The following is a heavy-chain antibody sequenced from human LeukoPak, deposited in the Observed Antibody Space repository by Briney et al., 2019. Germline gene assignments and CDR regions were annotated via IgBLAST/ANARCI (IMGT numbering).Heavy chain of an antibody. J-gene: IGHJ4*02. CDR2: ISGGGNTI. D-gene: IGHD6-6*01. CDR1: GFTFSDYY. V-gene: IGHV3-11*04. CDR3: AKDPFDYSSSSDHY. Sequence: PGGSLRLSCAASGFTFSDYYMSWIRQAPGKGLEWLSYISGGGNTIFHADSVKGRFTISRDNTKNSLYLQMNSLRAEDTAVYYCAKDPFDYSSSSDHYWGQGTLVTVSS.